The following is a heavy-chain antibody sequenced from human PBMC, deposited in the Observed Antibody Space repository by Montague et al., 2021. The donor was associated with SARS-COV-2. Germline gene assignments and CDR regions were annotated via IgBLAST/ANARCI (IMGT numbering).Heavy chain of an antibody. CDR2: ISHSGST. J-gene: IGHJ6*02. CDR1: GGSFSGYS. Sequence: SETLSLTCVVYGGSFSGYSWSWIRQPPGKGLERIGEISHSGSTNYNPSLKSRVTLSIDTSKTQFSLKLRSVTAADTAVYYCARVPYRLLVVPRYYVMDVWGQGTTVTVSS. V-gene: IGHV4-34*01. D-gene: IGHD2-2*01. CDR3: ARVPYRLLVVPRYYVMDV.